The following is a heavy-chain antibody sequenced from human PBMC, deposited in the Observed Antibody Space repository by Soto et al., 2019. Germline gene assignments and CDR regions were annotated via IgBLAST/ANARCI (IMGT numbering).Heavy chain of an antibody. Sequence: QITLKESGPTLVKPTQTLTLTCTFSGFSLSTSGVGVGWIRQPPGKALEWLALIYWDDDKRYSPSLKSRLTIPKDTSKNQVVLTMTNMDPVDTATDYCAHLEIYCTNGLCRGGYFDYWGQGTLVTVSS. CDR1: GFSLSTSGVG. J-gene: IGHJ4*02. D-gene: IGHD2-8*01. CDR3: AHLEIYCTNGLCRGGYFDY. V-gene: IGHV2-5*02. CDR2: IYWDDDK.